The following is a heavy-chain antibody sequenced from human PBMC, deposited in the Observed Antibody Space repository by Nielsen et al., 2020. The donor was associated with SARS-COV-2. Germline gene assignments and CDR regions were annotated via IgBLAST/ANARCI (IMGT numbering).Heavy chain of an antibody. D-gene: IGHD3-16*01. V-gene: IGHV1-18*01. J-gene: IGHJ3*02. CDR2: ISAYNGNT. Sequence: ASVKVSCKASGGTFSSYAISWVRQAPGQGLEWMGWISAYNGNTNYAQKLQGRVTMTTDTSTSTAYMELRSLRSDDTAVYYCATRLTFGGVSDAFDIWGQGTMVTVSS. CDR1: GGTFSSYA. CDR3: ATRLTFGGVSDAFDI.